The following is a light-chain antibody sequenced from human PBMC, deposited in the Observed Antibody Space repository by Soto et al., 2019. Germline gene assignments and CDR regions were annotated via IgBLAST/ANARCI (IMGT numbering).Light chain of an antibody. Sequence: QSALTQPASVSGSPGQSITISGTGTSNDVGDYKHVSWYQQSPGKVPKLLIYNVNNRPSGVSDRFSGSRSGYTASLTISGLQAEDESDYFCSSSSSGGLYVFGTGTKVTVL. CDR2: NVN. V-gene: IGLV2-14*01. CDR3: SSSSSGGLYV. CDR1: SNDVGDYKH. J-gene: IGLJ1*01.